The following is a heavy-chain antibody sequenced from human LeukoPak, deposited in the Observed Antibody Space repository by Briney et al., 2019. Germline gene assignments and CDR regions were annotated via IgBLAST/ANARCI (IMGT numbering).Heavy chain of an antibody. CDR2: IYYSGSI. Sequence: PSETLSLTCTVSGGSISNSLHYWGWIRQPPGKGLEWIGSIYYSGSINYNPSLKSRVTMSVDTSKNQCTLKLSSVTAADTAVYYCARVGDYALKDWGQGTPVTVSS. CDR3: ARVGDYALKD. J-gene: IGHJ4*02. D-gene: IGHD3-16*01. V-gene: IGHV4-39*06. CDR1: GGSISNSLHY.